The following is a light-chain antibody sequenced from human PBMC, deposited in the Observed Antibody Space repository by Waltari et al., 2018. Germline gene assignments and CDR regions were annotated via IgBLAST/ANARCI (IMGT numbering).Light chain of an antibody. V-gene: IGKV4-1*01. Sequence: DIVMTQSPDFLAVSLGERATINCKSSQSVLYSANNKDYLAWYQQKPGQPPKLLIYWASTRESGVPGRFSGSGSGTDFTLTISSLQAEDVAVYYCQQYYGVPLTFGGGTKVEIK. CDR3: QQYYGVPLT. CDR1: QSVLYSANNKDY. J-gene: IGKJ4*01. CDR2: WAS.